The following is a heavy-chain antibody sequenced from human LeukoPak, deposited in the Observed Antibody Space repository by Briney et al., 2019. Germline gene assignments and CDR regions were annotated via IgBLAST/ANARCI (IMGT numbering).Heavy chain of an antibody. D-gene: IGHD2-2*01. CDR1: GYTFTSYG. V-gene: IGHV1-18*01. J-gene: IGHJ5*02. CDR2: ISAYNGNT. CDR3: ARDPHIVVVPAAISWFDP. Sequence: ASVKVSCKASGYTFTSYGISWVRQAPGQGLEWMGWISAYNGNTNYAQKLQGRVTMTTDTSTSTAYMELRSLRSDDTAVYYCARDPHIVVVPAAISWFDPWGQGTLVTVSS.